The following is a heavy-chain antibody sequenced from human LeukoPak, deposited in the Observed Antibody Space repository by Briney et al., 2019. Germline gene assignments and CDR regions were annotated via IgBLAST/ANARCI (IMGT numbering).Heavy chain of an antibody. CDR3: ARVGMEDIVVVPAAPQPIYFDY. CDR1: GGTFSSYA. V-gene: IGHV1-69*13. CDR2: IIPIFGTA. J-gene: IGHJ4*02. D-gene: IGHD2-2*01. Sequence: GASVKVSCKASGGTFSSYAISWVRQAPGQGLEWMGGIIPIFGTANYAQKFQGRVTITADESTSTAYMELSSLRSEDTAVYYCARVGMEDIVVVPAAPQPIYFDYWGQGTLVTVSS.